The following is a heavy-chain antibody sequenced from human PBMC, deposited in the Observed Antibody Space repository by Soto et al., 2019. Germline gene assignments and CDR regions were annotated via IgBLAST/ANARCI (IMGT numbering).Heavy chain of an antibody. CDR3: ATDLRLGYYDSSGYYFIGY. D-gene: IGHD3-22*01. Sequence: ASVKVSCKVSGYTLTELSMHWVRQAPGKGLEWMGGFDPEDGETIYAQKFQGRVTMTEDTSTDTAYMELSSLRSEDTAVYYCATDLRLGYYDSSGYYFIGYWGQGTLVTVSS. CDR2: FDPEDGET. J-gene: IGHJ4*02. V-gene: IGHV1-24*01. CDR1: GYTLTELS.